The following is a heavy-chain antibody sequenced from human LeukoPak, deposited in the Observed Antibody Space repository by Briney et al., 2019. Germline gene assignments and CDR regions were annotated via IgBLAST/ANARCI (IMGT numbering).Heavy chain of an antibody. J-gene: IGHJ4*02. CDR3: ARGGMGTALDY. CDR2: INGDGSWT. CDR1: GFTFSSHW. V-gene: IGHV3-74*03. Sequence: TGGSRRLPFAASGFTFSSHWMHGFRKPPGRGLVWVSHINGDGSWTTHAASVKGRFTISRDNAKNTIYLQMSSLRAEDTAVYYCARGGMGTALDYWGQGTLITVSS. D-gene: IGHD1-7*01.